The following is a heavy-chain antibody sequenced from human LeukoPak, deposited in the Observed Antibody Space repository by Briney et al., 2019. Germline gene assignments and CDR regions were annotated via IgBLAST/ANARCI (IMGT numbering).Heavy chain of an antibody. J-gene: IGHJ6*03. V-gene: IGHV3-23*01. CDR3: AKDAVTALAGYYYYMDV. CDR2: ISGSGGRT. CDR1: GFTFSSYA. Sequence: GGSLRLSCAASGFTFSSYAMHWVRQAPGKGLEWVSGISGSGGRTYYADSVKGRFTISRDNSKNTLYLQMNSLRADDTAVYYCAKDAVTALAGYYYYMDVWGKGAMVTVSS. D-gene: IGHD6-19*01.